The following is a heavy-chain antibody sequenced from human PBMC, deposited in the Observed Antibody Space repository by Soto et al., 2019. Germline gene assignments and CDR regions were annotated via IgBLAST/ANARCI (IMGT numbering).Heavy chain of an antibody. Sequence: EVRLVESGGGFVQPGRSLRLSCTVSGFTFDEHSMHWVRQAPGKGLEWVSVINYNGGRVAYVDSVRGRFTIARDNANKSLSLQMTRLRPEDTALYFWSKVRPRYRGLDTDFAAWGQGPPVTVSS. D-gene: IGHD3-16*02. CDR3: SKVRPRYRGLDTDFAA. V-gene: IGHV3-9*01. CDR1: GFTFDEHS. CDR2: INYNGGRV. J-gene: IGHJ4*02.